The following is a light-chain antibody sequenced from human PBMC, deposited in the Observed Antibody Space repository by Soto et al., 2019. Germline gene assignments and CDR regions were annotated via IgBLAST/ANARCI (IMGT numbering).Light chain of an antibody. Sequence: SYELTQPPSXSVSPGXXXSITXXXDXXXXXXXXWXQQXXXXSPVLVIXQDSKRPSGIPERFSGSNSGNTATLTISGTQAMDEADYYCQAWDSSTVVFGGGTKLTVL. CDR3: QAWDSSTVV. V-gene: IGLV3-1*01. CDR1: XXXXXX. CDR2: QDS. J-gene: IGLJ2*01.